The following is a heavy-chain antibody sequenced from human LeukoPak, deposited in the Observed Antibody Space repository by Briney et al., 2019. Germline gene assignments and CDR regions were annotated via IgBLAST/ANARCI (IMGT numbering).Heavy chain of an antibody. CDR2: SKNKANSYST. D-gene: IGHD3-16*01. Sequence: PGGSLRLSCVASGFSFSDQYMDWVRQAPGKGLEWVGRSKNKANSYSTDYAASVKGRFIISRDESSNSQYLQMNSLKTEDTALYYCVRRNYVAFDIWGQGTMVTVSS. V-gene: IGHV3-72*01. CDR3: VRRNYVAFDI. CDR1: GFSFSDQY. J-gene: IGHJ3*02.